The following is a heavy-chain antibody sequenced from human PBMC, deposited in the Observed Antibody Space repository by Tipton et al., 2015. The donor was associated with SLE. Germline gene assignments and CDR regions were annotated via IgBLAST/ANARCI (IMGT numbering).Heavy chain of an antibody. J-gene: IGHJ4*02. Sequence: TLSLTCAVNGGSFSGYYWSWIRQSPGKGLEWIGEINHGGTTNSDPSLKSRVTISVDTSKNQFSLKLSSVTAADTAVYYCARLGIWYAYWGQGTLVTVSS. CDR1: GGSFSGYY. CDR2: INHGGTT. CDR3: ARLGIWYAY. D-gene: IGHD6-13*01. V-gene: IGHV4-34*01.